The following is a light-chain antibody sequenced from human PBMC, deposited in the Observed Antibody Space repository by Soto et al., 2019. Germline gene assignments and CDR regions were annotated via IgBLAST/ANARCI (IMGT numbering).Light chain of an antibody. CDR1: SSDVGGYNY. Sequence: QSALTQPASVSGSPGQSITISCTGTSSDVGGYNYVSWYQHHPGKVPKLMIYDVTNRPSGVSNRFSGSKSGNTASLTISGLQAEDEADYYCSSYTSSSTPVFGTGTRSPS. J-gene: IGLJ1*01. V-gene: IGLV2-14*03. CDR3: SSYTSSSTPV. CDR2: DVT.